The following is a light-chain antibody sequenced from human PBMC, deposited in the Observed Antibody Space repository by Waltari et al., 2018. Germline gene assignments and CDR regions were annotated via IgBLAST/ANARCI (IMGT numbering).Light chain of an antibody. J-gene: IGKJ4*01. CDR1: QSISSY. V-gene: IGKV1-39*01. CDR3: QQSYSTLT. Sequence: DLQLTQSPSSLSASVGDRVTLACRASQSISSYLNWYQQKPGKSPKLLIYAASSLQSGVPSRFSGSGYGTDFTLTISSLQPEDFATYYCQQSYSTLTLGGGTKVESK. CDR2: AAS.